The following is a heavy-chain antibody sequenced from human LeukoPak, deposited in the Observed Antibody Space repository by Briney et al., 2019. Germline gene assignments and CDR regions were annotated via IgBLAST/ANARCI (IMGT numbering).Heavy chain of an antibody. CDR2: INPNSGGT. CDR3: ATPPRYYYDSSGYPRY. Sequence: ASVKVSCKASEYTFTGYYMHWVRQAPGQGLEWMGWINPNSGGTNYAQRFQGRVTMTRDTSISTAYMELSRLRSDDTAVYYCATPPRYYYDSSGYPRYWGQGTLVTVSS. V-gene: IGHV1-2*02. J-gene: IGHJ4*02. D-gene: IGHD3-22*01. CDR1: EYTFTGYY.